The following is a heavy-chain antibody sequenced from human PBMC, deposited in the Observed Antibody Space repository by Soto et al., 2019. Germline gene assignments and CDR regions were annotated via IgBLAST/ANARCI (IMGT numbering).Heavy chain of an antibody. Sequence: GESLKISCKGSGYSFTSFLIGCVRQMPWKGLEWMVIIYPGDSDTRYSPSFQGLVTISADKSISTAYLQWSSLNASDTAMYYCARPSLRYFDRFAYWAQGTFVTVSS. CDR3: ARPSLRYFDRFAY. D-gene: IGHD3-9*01. V-gene: IGHV5-51*01. CDR2: IYPGDSDT. CDR1: GYSFTSFL. J-gene: IGHJ4*02.